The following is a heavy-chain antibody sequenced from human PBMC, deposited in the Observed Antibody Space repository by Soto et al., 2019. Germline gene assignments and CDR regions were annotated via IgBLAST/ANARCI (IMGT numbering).Heavy chain of an antibody. D-gene: IGHD3-22*01. Sequence: PSETLSLTCTVSGGSISSYYWSWIRQPPGKGLEWIGYIYYSGSTNYNPSLKSRVTISVDTSKNQFSLKLSSVTAADTAVYYCGRGASYYDSSGYIDYWGQGTLVTVSS. CDR3: GRGASYYDSSGYIDY. CDR2: IYYSGST. V-gene: IGHV4-59*01. CDR1: GGSISSYY. J-gene: IGHJ4*02.